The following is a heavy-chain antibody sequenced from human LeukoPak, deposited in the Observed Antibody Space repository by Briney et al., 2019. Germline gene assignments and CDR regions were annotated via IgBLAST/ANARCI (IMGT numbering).Heavy chain of an antibody. D-gene: IGHD1-26*01. J-gene: IGHJ4*02. CDR2: IYPGDSDI. V-gene: IGHV5-51*01. CDR3: ARQGPGDYYFDY. Sequence: GESLKISCKGSGYSFTNYWIGWVRQMPGKGLEWMGIIYPGDSDIRHSPSFRGQVTMSADKSISIAYLQWSSLKASDTAMYYCARQGPGDYYFDYWGQGTLVTVSS. CDR1: GYSFTNYW.